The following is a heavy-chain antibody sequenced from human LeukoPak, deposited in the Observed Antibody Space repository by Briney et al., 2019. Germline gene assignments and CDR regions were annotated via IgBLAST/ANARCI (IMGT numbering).Heavy chain of an antibody. Sequence: ASVKVSCKASGYTFTSYGISWVRQAPGQGLEWMGWISGYNGNTNYAQKLQGRVTMTTDTSTSTAYMELRSLRSVDTAVYYCARDLERWLQSRNYYYYGMDVWGQGTTVTVSS. D-gene: IGHD5-24*01. J-gene: IGHJ6*02. V-gene: IGHV1-18*01. CDR1: GYTFTSYG. CDR3: ARDLERWLQSRNYYYYGMDV. CDR2: ISGYNGNT.